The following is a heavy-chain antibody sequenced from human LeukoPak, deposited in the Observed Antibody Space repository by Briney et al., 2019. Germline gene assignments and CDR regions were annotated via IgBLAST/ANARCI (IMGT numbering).Heavy chain of an antibody. J-gene: IGHJ4*02. D-gene: IGHD1-26*01. CDR3: AKSGGYGLIDC. CDR2: INHSGST. Sequence: ESSETLSLTCAVYGGSFSGYYWSWIRQPPGKGLEWIGEINHSGSTNYNPSLKSRVTISVDTSKNQFSLKLSSVTAADTAMYYCAKSGGYGLIDCWGQGTLVTVSS. CDR1: GGSFSGYY. V-gene: IGHV4-34*01.